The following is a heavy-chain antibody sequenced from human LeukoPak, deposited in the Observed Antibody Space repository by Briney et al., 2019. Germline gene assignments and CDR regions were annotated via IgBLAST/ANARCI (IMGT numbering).Heavy chain of an antibody. CDR2: IYYSGST. Sequence: ASATLSPPGPVPGGSLSSYDWSGVREPPGKGLGGIGYIYYSGSTNYNPSLKSRVTISVDKSKNQFSLKLSSVTAADTALYYCVGEDHSSGYRGGDYWGQGTLVTVSS. V-gene: IGHV4-59*12. J-gene: IGHJ4*02. CDR3: VGEDHSSGYRGGDY. CDR1: GGSLSSYD. D-gene: IGHD3-22*01.